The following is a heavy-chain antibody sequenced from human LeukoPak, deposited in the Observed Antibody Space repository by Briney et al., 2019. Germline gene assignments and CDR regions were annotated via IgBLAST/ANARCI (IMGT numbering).Heavy chain of an antibody. CDR1: EFIFSNYW. J-gene: IGHJ5*02. V-gene: IGHV3-74*01. D-gene: IGHD4/OR15-4a*01. CDR2: INSDGSFT. Sequence: GGSPRLSCAASEFIFSNYWMHWVRQAPGKGLVWVSRINSDGSFTSYADSVKGRFTISRDNAKNTLYLQMNSLRAEDTAIYYCARVQVLGTYDWFDPWGQGTRVPLFS. CDR3: ARVQVLGTYDWFDP.